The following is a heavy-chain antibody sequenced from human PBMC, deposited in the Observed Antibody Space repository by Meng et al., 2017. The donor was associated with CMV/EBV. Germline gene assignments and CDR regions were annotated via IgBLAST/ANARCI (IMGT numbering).Heavy chain of an antibody. D-gene: IGHD5-18*01. J-gene: IGHJ4*02. CDR2: INHSGST. CDR1: GGSFSGYY. CDR3: VRASYGRSPFYY. V-gene: IGHV4-34*01. Sequence: SQTLSLTCAVYGGSFSGYYWSWIRQPPGKGLEWIGEINHSGSTNYNPSLKSRVTISVDTSKNQFSLKLSSVTAADTAVYYCVRASYGRSPFYYWGQGTLVTVSS.